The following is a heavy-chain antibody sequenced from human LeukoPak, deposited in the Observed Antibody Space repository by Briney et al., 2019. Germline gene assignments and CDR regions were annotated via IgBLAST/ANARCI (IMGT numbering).Heavy chain of an antibody. D-gene: IGHD3-10*01. CDR2: INHSGST. Sequence: SETLSLTCAVYGGSFSGYYWSWIRQPPGKGLEWIGEINHSGSTNYNPSLKSRVTISVDTSKDQFSLKLSSVTAADTAVYYCAKPNGYGLVDIWGQGTMVTVSS. V-gene: IGHV4-34*01. CDR1: GGSFSGYY. J-gene: IGHJ3*02. CDR3: AKPNGYGLVDI.